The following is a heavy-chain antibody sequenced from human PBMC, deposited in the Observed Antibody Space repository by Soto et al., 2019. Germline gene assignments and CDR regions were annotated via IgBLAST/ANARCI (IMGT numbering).Heavy chain of an antibody. Sequence: PSETLSLTCAVSGGSISSGGYSWSWIRQPPGKGLEWIGYIYHSGSTYYNPSLKGRVTISVDRSKNQFSLKLSSVTAADTAVYYCARGIPFDYWGQGTLVTVSS. J-gene: IGHJ4*02. V-gene: IGHV4-30-2*01. CDR2: IYHSGST. CDR1: GGSISSGGYS. CDR3: ARGIPFDY.